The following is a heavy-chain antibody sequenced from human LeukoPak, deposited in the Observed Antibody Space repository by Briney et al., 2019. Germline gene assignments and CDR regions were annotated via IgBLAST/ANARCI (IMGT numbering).Heavy chain of an antibody. Sequence: PSETLSLTCTVSGGSITSGDSYWSWLRQPAGKSLEWLGRISPGGSASYNPSLKSRVIISIDTSKSQFSLKLRSVTAADTAVYYCARGLGPIAMFDPWGQGTLVTVSS. CDR3: ARGLGPIAMFDP. CDR2: ISPGGSA. D-gene: IGHD6-6*01. V-gene: IGHV4-61*02. J-gene: IGHJ5*02. CDR1: GGSITSGDSY.